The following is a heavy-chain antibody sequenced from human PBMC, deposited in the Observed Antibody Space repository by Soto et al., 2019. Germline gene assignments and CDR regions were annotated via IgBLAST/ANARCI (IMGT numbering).Heavy chain of an antibody. D-gene: IGHD5-18*01. Sequence: GGSLRLSCAASRFTFSTYGMHWVRQAPGKGLEWVAVIWYDGSIKYYADSVRGRFTISRDNSNNTLYLQMNSLRAEDTAVYYCARSPAGYSYGYGADYWSQGTLVTVSS. V-gene: IGHV3-33*01. CDR1: RFTFSTYG. J-gene: IGHJ4*02. CDR2: IWYDGSIK. CDR3: ARSPAGYSYGYGADY.